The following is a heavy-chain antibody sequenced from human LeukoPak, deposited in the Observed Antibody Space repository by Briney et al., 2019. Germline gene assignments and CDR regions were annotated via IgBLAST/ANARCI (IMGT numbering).Heavy chain of an antibody. D-gene: IGHD6-19*01. CDR3: ARVVKYRSGPLTDLLPYYFDY. Sequence: ASVKVSCKASGYTFTSYAMHWVRQAPGQRLEWMGWINAGNGNTKYSQEFQDRVTITRDTSASTAYMELSSLRSEDMAVYYCARVVKYRSGPLTDLLPYYFDYWGQGTLVTVSS. J-gene: IGHJ4*02. CDR2: INAGNGNT. V-gene: IGHV1-3*03. CDR1: GYTFTSYA.